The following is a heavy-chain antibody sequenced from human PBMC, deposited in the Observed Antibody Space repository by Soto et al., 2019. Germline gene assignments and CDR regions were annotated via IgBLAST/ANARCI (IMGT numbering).Heavy chain of an antibody. Sequence: QVQLVQSGGEVKRPGASVKVSCKTSGYTFSNYGITWVRQAPGQPLEWLGWISLYSDGTNYAQKFQGGVSMTPDTSPTTAYMELRSLRSDDTAVYYCARVVPGAEAWFGPWGQGTLVTVSS. D-gene: IGHD2-2*01. CDR2: ISLYSDGT. V-gene: IGHV1-18*01. CDR3: ARVVPGAEAWFGP. CDR1: GYTFSNYG. J-gene: IGHJ5*02.